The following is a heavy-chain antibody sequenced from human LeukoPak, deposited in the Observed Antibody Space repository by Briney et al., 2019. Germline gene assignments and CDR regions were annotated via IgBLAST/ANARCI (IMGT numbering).Heavy chain of an antibody. J-gene: IGHJ4*02. D-gene: IGHD3-22*01. CDR2: TYYRSKWFK. CDR1: GDTVSSNSAA. V-gene: IGHV6-1*01. Sequence: PSQTLSLTCDISGDTVSSNSAAWNWIRQSPSRGLEWLGRTYYRSKWFKDYAVSVKSRITINPDTSKNQFSLQLNSVTPEDTAVYYCARDRYYDSSGYYYPFDYWGQGTLVTVSS. CDR3: ARDRYYDSSGYYYPFDY.